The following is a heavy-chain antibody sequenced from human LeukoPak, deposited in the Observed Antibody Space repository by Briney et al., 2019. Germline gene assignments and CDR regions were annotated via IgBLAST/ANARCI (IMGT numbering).Heavy chain of an antibody. V-gene: IGHV3-48*04. CDR3: AKVAYSSGWSPGYFQH. D-gene: IGHD6-19*01. CDR1: GFTFSSYS. J-gene: IGHJ1*01. CDR2: ISSSSSTI. Sequence: PGGSLRLSCAASGFTFSSYSMNWVRQAPGKGLEWVSYISSSSSTIYYADSVKGRFTISRDNSKNTLYLQMNSLRAEDTAVYYCAKVAYSSGWSPGYFQHWGQGTLVTVSS.